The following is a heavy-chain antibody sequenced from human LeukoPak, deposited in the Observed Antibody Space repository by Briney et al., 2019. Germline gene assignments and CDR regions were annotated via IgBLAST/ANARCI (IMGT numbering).Heavy chain of an antibody. CDR1: GYAFTGYY. D-gene: IGHD5-24*01. J-gene: IGHJ4*02. CDR3: ARVEMATTKAFDN. CDR2: INPNSGGT. Sequence: ASVKVSCKASGYAFTGYYMHWVRQAPEQGLEWMGRINPNSGGTNYAQKFQGRVTMTRDTSISTAYMELSRLRSDDTAVYFCARVEMATTKAFDNWGQGTLVTVSS. V-gene: IGHV1-2*06.